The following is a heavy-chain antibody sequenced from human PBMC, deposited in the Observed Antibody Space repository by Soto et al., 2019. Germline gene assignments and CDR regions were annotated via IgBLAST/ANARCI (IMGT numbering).Heavy chain of an antibody. CDR1: GFTFDDYA. V-gene: IGHV3-9*01. J-gene: IGHJ4*02. Sequence: GGSLRLSCAASGFTFDDYAMHWVRQAPGKGLEWVSGISWNSGSIGYADSVKGRFTISRDNAKNSLYLQMNSLRAEDTALYYCAKARYCSGGSGYYFDYWSQGALVTVSA. CDR3: AKARYCSGGSGYYFDY. D-gene: IGHD2-15*01. CDR2: ISWNSGSI.